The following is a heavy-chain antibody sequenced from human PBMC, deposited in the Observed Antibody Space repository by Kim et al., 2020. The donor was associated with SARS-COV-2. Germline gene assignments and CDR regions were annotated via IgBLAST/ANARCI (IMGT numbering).Heavy chain of an antibody. Sequence: SETLSLTCTVSGAAVSSTRYYWSWIRQAPGKGLEWIGYIYYSGTAYYKSSLKSRVTMSVDTSKNQFSLTLRSVTAADTALYYCASEDDSYNDSRGYLHYWGQGILVTVSS. V-gene: IGHV4-61*01. D-gene: IGHD3-22*01. CDR2: IYYSGTA. CDR3: ASEDDSYNDSRGYLHY. J-gene: IGHJ4*02. CDR1: GAAVSSTRYY.